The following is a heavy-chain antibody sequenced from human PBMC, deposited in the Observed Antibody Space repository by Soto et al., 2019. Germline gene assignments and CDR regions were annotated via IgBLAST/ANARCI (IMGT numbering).Heavy chain of an antibody. Sequence: GGSLRLSCAASGFTFSSNWMSWVRQAPGKGLEWVANIKKDGSEKSNVDSVKGRFTISRDNAKNSLYLQMNSLRAEDTAVYYCAREEAKAAALDYWGQGTLVTVSS. CDR1: GFTFSSNW. CDR2: IKKDGSEK. V-gene: IGHV3-7*03. CDR3: AREEAKAAALDY. D-gene: IGHD2-15*01. J-gene: IGHJ4*02.